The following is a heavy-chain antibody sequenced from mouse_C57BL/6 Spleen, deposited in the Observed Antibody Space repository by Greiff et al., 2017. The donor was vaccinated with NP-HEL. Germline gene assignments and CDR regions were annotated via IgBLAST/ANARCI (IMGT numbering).Heavy chain of an antibody. CDR3: ARERGYDGYVY. Sequence: QVQLQQPGAELVKPGASVKLSCKASGYTFTSYWMHWVKQRPGQGLEWIGMIHPNSGSTNYNEKFKSKATLTVDKSSSTAYMQLSSLTSEDSAVYYCARERGYDGYVYWGQGTTLTVSS. CDR1: GYTFTSYW. D-gene: IGHD2-3*01. J-gene: IGHJ2*01. CDR2: IHPNSGST. V-gene: IGHV1-64*01.